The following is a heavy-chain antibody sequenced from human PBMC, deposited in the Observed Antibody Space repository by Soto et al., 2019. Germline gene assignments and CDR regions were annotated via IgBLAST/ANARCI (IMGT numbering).Heavy chain of an antibody. Sequence: SETLSLTCAVSGGSFTSNNWWTWVRQPPGQGLEWIGEIYRTGSTNYNPSLKSRVTISLDKSENQFSLKVTSLTAAATAVYYCASRDPGTSVDYWGQGTLVTVSS. V-gene: IGHV4-4*02. CDR3: ASRDPGTSVDY. D-gene: IGHD1-7*01. CDR1: GGSFTSNNW. CDR2: IYRTGST. J-gene: IGHJ4*02.